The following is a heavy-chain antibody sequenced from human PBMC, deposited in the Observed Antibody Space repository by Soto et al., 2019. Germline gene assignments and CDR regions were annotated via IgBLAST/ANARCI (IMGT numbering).Heavy chain of an antibody. CDR2: IDPSDSYT. Sequence: EVQLVQSGAEVKKPGESLRISCKGSGYSFTSYWIHWVRQLPVKGLEWMGRIDPSDSYTTYSPSFQGHITISVDKSISTAYLQWTSLKASDTAMYYCARHEGVPAADGLDVWGQGTTVTVSS. V-gene: IGHV5-10-1*01. D-gene: IGHD2-2*01. CDR1: GYSFTSYW. J-gene: IGHJ6*02. CDR3: ARHEGVPAADGLDV.